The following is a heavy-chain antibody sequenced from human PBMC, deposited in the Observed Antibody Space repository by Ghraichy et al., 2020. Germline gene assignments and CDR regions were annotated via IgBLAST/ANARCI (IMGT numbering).Heavy chain of an antibody. CDR1: GSTFTAYY. CDR3: ARDFFSSITSPNYYYGMDV. D-gene: IGHD3-10*01. V-gene: IGHV1-2*06. CDR2: IDPNSGGT. Sequence: ASVKVSCKASGSTFTAYYIHWVRQAPGQGLEWMGRIDPNSGGTKYVEKFQGRVTMTRDTSTSTAYMEVSRLRYDDTAVYYCARDFFSSITSPNYYYGMDVWGQGTTVTVS. J-gene: IGHJ6*02.